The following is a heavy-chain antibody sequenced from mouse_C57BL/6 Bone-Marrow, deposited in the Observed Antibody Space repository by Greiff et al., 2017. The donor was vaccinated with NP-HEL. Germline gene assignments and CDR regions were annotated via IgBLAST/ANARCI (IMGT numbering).Heavy chain of an antibody. CDR3: ARHLTAWFAY. CDR2: ISDGGSYT. J-gene: IGHJ3*01. Sequence: EVQLVESGGGLVKPGGSLKLSCAASGFTFSSYAMSWVRQTPEKRLEWVATISDGGSYTYYPDNVKGRFTISRDNAKNNLYLQMSHLKSEDTAMYYCARHLTAWFAYWGQGTLVTVSA. CDR1: GFTFSSYA. V-gene: IGHV5-4*01.